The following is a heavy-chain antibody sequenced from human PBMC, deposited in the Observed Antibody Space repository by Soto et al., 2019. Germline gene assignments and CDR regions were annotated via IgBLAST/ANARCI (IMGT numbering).Heavy chain of an antibody. Sequence: QVQLVQSGGDVKKPGASVKVSCWASGYIFTSYGISWVRQAPGQGLEWMGWINGDNGNINYAQNLQGRLTMIRDTSTSTVDMELRSLRSDDTAVYYCARDPSTGLFDYWGQGTLVTVSS. D-gene: IGHD4-17*01. CDR3: ARDPSTGLFDY. CDR1: GYIFTSYG. V-gene: IGHV1-18*04. CDR2: INGDNGNI. J-gene: IGHJ4*02.